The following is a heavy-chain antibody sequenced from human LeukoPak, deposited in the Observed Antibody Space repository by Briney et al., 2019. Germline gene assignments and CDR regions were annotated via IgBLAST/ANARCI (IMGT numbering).Heavy chain of an antibody. CDR3: AKDGTYGSGSSWFDP. D-gene: IGHD3-10*01. V-gene: IGHV3-30*18. Sequence: GGSLRLSCAASGFTFSSYGMHWVLQAPGKGLEWVAVISYDGSNKYYADSVKGRFTISRDNSKNTLYLQMNSLRAEDTAVYYCAKDGTYGSGSSWFDPWGQGTLVTVSS. CDR1: GFTFSSYG. J-gene: IGHJ5*02. CDR2: ISYDGSNK.